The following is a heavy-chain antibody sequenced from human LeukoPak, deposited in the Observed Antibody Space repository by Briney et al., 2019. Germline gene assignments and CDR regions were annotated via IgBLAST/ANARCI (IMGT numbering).Heavy chain of an antibody. V-gene: IGHV3-23*01. Sequence: GGSLRLSCAASGFTFSNYAMSWVRQAPGKGLEWVSAISNSGGSTYYADSVKGRFTISRDNSKNTLYLQMNSLRAEDAAVYYCAKDNDFWRYWGQGTLVTVSS. D-gene: IGHD3-3*01. CDR1: GFTFSNYA. CDR3: AKDNDFWRY. CDR2: ISNSGGST. J-gene: IGHJ4*02.